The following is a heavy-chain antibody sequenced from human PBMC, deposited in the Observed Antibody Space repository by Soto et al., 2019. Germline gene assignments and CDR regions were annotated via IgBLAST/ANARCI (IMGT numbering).Heavy chain of an antibody. Sequence: SETLSLTCTVSGGSISSSSYYWGWIRQPPGKGLEWIGSIYYSGSTYYNPSLKSRVTISVDTSKNQFSLKLSSVTAADTAVYYCARLGAVAGNDYWGHGTLVTVSS. CDR2: IYYSGST. CDR1: GGSISSSSYY. J-gene: IGHJ4*01. V-gene: IGHV4-39*01. D-gene: IGHD6-19*01. CDR3: ARLGAVAGNDY.